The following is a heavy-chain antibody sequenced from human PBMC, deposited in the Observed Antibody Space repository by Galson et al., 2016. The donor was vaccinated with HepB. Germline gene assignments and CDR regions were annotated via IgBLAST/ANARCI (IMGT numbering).Heavy chain of an antibody. V-gene: IGHV3-30-3*01. J-gene: IGHJ4*02. Sequence: SLRLSCAASGFTLNSYAMHWVRRAPGKGLEWVAVISYDGSSKYYTDSVKGRFTISRDNSKTTLYLEMNSLRVEDTAVYFCANYLGYGSGRPGYFHSWGQGTLVTVSP. CDR2: ISYDGSSK. D-gene: IGHD3-10*01. CDR3: ANYLGYGSGRPGYFHS. CDR1: GFTLNSYA.